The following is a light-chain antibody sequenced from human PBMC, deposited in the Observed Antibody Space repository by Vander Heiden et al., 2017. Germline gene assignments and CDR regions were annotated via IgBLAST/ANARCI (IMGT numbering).Light chain of an antibody. Sequence: DIQMTQSPSFLSASVGDRVIITCQASQDISNYLKWYQQKPGKAPKLLIYDASNLETGVPSRFSGSGSGTDFTFTISSLRPEDIATYYCQQYDNLPFTFGQGTKLEI. CDR2: DAS. CDR3: QQYDNLPFT. CDR1: QDISNY. J-gene: IGKJ2*01. V-gene: IGKV1-33*01.